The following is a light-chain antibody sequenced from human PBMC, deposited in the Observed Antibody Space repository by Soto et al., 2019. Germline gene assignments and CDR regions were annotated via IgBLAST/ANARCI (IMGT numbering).Light chain of an antibody. J-gene: IGLJ3*02. V-gene: IGLV2-11*01. Sequence: QSALTQPRSVSGSLGQSVTISCTGTSSDVGGYNYVSWYQQHPGKAPKLMIYDVSKRPSGVPDRFSGSKSGNTASLTISGLQAEDEADYYCCSYAGSYTPNWVFGGGTKLTVL. CDR1: SSDVGGYNY. CDR2: DVS. CDR3: CSYAGSYTPNWV.